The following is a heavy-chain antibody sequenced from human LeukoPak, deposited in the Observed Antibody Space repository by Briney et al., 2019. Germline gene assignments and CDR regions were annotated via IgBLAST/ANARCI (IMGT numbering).Heavy chain of an antibody. D-gene: IGHD5-18*01. CDR3: ARGPGYSYTFDY. CDR1: GGSISSGSYY. CDR2: IYTSGST. V-gene: IGHV4-61*02. Sequence: PSQTLSLTCTVSGGSISSGSYYWSWIRQTAGKGLEWIGRIYTSGSTNYNPSLKSRVTISVDTSKNQFSLKLSSVTAADTAVYYCARGPGYSYTFDYWGQGTLVTVSP. J-gene: IGHJ4*02.